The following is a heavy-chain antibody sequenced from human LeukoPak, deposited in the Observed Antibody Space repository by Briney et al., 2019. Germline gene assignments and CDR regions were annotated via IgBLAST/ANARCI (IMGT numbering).Heavy chain of an antibody. V-gene: IGHV3-48*03. D-gene: IGHD6-13*01. CDR1: GFTFSSYE. J-gene: IGHJ6*02. Sequence: GGSLRLSCAASGFTFSSYEVNWVRQAPGKGLEWVSYISSSGSTIYYADSVKGRFTISRDNAKNSLYLQMNSLRAEDTAVYYCARAPGSSSWYRYYYYGMDVWGQGTTVTVSS. CDR3: ARAPGSSSWYRYYYYGMDV. CDR2: ISSSGSTI.